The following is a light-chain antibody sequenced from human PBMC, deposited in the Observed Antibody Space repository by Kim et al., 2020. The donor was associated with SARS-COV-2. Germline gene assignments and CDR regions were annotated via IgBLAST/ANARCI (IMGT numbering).Light chain of an antibody. V-gene: IGKV1-12*01. CDR1: QAISSW. Sequence: SASVGDRVTITCRASQAISSWLAWYQQKPGKAPKLLIYAASTLQSGVPSRFSGSGSGTDFSLTISSLQPEDSATYYCQQANSFPWTFGQGTKLEI. CDR2: AAS. J-gene: IGKJ2*02. CDR3: QQANSFPWT.